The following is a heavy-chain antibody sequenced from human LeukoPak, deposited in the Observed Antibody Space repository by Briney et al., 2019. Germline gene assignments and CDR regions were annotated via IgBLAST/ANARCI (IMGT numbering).Heavy chain of an antibody. J-gene: IGHJ4*02. CDR1: GGSISSSNW. D-gene: IGHD3-10*01. CDR3: ARVVSREFYFDY. CDR2: IYHSGST. V-gene: IGHV4-4*02. Sequence: SGTLSLTCAVSGGSISSSNWWSWVRQPPGKGLEWIGEIYHSGSTNYNPSLKGRVTISVDTSRNQFSLSLSSVTAADTAVYYCARVVSREFYFDYWGQGTLVTVSS.